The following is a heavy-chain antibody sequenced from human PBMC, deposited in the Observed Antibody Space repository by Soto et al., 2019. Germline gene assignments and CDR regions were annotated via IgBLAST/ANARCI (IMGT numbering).Heavy chain of an antibody. CDR2: INPNSGGT. D-gene: IGHD3-9*01. J-gene: IGHJ5*02. Sequence: ASVTVSCKASGYTFTGYYMHWVRQAPGQGLEWMGWINPNSGGTNYAQKFQGWVTMTRDTSISTAYMELSRLRSDDTAVYYCARGVLRNYDILTGYYSPDWFDPCGQGTLVTVS. CDR1: GYTFTGYY. V-gene: IGHV1-2*04. CDR3: ARGVLRNYDILTGYYSPDWFDP.